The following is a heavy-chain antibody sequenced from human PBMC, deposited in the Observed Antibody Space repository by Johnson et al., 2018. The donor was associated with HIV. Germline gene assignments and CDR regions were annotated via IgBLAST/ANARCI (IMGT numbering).Heavy chain of an antibody. V-gene: IGHV3-23*04. CDR1: GFTLSSYD. CDR2: ISGSGGSK. D-gene: IGHD6-19*01. CDR3: AKERQWLVGAAFDI. Sequence: VQLVESGGGLVQPGGSLRLSCAASGFTLSSYDMHWVRQVTGKGLEWVSAISGSGGSKYYADSVKGRFTIARDNSKNTLYLQMNSLRAEETAVYYCAKERQWLVGAAFDIWGQGTMVTVSS. J-gene: IGHJ3*02.